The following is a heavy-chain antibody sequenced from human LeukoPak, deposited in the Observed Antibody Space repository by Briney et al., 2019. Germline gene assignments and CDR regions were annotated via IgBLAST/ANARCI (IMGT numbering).Heavy chain of an antibody. V-gene: IGHV3-74*01. Sequence: GGSLRLSCAAPGFTFNNYWMHWVRQAPGKGLVWVSRIDSDGSTTSYADSVKGRFTVSGGNAKNTVFLQMNSLRAEDTAVYYCVRDRIGFDPWGQGTLVTVSS. CDR2: IDSDGSTT. J-gene: IGHJ5*02. CDR3: VRDRIGFDP. D-gene: IGHD3-16*02. CDR1: GFTFNNYW.